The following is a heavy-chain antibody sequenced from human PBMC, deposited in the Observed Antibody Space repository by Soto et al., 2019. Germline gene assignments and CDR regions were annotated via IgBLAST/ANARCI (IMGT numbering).Heavy chain of an antibody. CDR3: ARAADYYDSSGYYYAFDY. V-gene: IGHV3-53*01. D-gene: IGHD3-22*01. Sequence: PGGSLRLSCAASGFTVSSNYMSWVRQAPGKGLEWVSVIYSGGSTYYADSVKGRFTISRDNSKNTLYLQMNSLRAEDTAVYYCARAADYYDSSGYYYAFDYWGQGTLVTVSS. CDR1: GFTVSSNY. J-gene: IGHJ4*02. CDR2: IYSGGST.